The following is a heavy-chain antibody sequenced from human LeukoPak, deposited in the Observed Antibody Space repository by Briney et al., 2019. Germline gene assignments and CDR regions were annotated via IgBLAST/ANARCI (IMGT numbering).Heavy chain of an antibody. V-gene: IGHV4-59*11. Sequence: SETLSLTCTVSGGSISSHYWSWIRQPPGKGLEWNGYIYYSGSTNYNPSLKSRVTISVDTSKNQFSLKLSSVTAADTAVYYCATSSTTVTTDAFDIWGQGTMVTVSS. CDR3: ATSSTTVTTDAFDI. J-gene: IGHJ3*02. CDR1: GGSISSHY. D-gene: IGHD4-17*01. CDR2: IYYSGST.